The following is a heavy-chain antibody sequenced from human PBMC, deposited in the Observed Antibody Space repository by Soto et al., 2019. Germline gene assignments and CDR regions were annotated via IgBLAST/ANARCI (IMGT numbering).Heavy chain of an antibody. J-gene: IGHJ4*02. V-gene: IGHV4-4*02. CDR3: ARSPPSSYYGGSGTFDY. D-gene: IGHD3-10*01. CDR2: AYHSGST. Sequence: QLKLQESGPGLVRPSGTLSLTCAVSGGFTSTNNWWSWVRQPPGKGLEWIGDAYHSGSTEYNPSLKSRVSISVDKSKNQISLKLTSATAADTAVYYCARSPPSSYYGGSGTFDYGGQGTLVTVS. CDR1: GGFTSTNNW.